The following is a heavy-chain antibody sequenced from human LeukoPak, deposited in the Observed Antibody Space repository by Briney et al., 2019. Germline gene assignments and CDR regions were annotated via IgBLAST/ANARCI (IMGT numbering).Heavy chain of an antibody. D-gene: IGHD3-22*01. CDR3: ASVYDSSGYYRAFDI. CDR2: ISWNSGSI. J-gene: IGHJ3*02. V-gene: IGHV3-9*01. Sequence: GGSLRLSCAASGFTFDDYAMHWVRQAPGKGLEWVSGISWNSGSIGYADSVKGRFTISRDNAKNSLYLQMNSLRAEDTAVYYCASVYDSSGYYRAFDIWGQGTIVTVSS. CDR1: GFTFDDYA.